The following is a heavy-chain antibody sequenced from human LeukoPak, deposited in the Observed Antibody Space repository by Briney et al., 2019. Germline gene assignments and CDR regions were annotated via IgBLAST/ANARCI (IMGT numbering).Heavy chain of an antibody. CDR1: GFTFSSFA. CDR3: AKVDDILTGRFDY. J-gene: IGHJ4*02. V-gene: IGHV3-23*01. CDR2: TSGSGDST. D-gene: IGHD3-9*01. Sequence: AGGSLRLSCAASGFTFSSFALSWVRQAPGKGLEWVSDTSGSGDSTYYADSVKGRFTISRDNSKNMLYLQMNSLRAEDTAVYYCAKVDDILTGRFDYWGQGTLVTVSS.